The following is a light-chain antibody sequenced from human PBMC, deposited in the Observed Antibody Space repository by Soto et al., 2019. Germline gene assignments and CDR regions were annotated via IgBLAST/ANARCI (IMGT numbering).Light chain of an antibody. J-gene: IGKJ1*01. CDR3: QKYNSAPWT. V-gene: IGKV1-27*01. CDR1: QGISNY. CDR2: VAS. Sequence: DIQMTQSPSSLSASVGDRVTITCRASQGISNYLAWYQQQPGKVPKLLIYVASTLQSGVPSRFSGSGSGTDFTLTIGSLQREDVATCYCQKYNSAPWTFGQGTKVEIK.